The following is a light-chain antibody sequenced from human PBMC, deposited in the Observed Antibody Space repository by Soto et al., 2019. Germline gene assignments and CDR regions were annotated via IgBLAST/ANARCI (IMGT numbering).Light chain of an antibody. CDR3: ELWNISTDQYV. Sequence: SYELTQPPSVSVAPGQTARITCGGNNIGSTSVHWYKQSPGQAPVLVVYDDNDRPSGIPERFSGFNSENTATLTITRVEAGDAADYYRELWNISTDQYVFGTGSKVTVL. V-gene: IGLV3-21*02. J-gene: IGLJ1*01. CDR2: DDN. CDR1: NIGSTS.